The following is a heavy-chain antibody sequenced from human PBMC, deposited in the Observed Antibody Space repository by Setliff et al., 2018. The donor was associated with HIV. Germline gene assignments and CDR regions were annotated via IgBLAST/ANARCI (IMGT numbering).Heavy chain of an antibody. CDR3: ARAWDSTVTTPFNWFDP. J-gene: IGHJ5*02. Sequence: SETLSLTCTVSGDSISRSTYYCGWIRQPPGKGLEWIGSISYSGSTYYNPSLKSRVTISVDTSKNQFSLKLSSVTAADTAVYYCARAWDSTVTTPFNWFDPWGQGTLVTVSS. V-gene: IGHV4-39*01. D-gene: IGHD4-17*01. CDR1: GDSISRSTYY. CDR2: ISYSGST.